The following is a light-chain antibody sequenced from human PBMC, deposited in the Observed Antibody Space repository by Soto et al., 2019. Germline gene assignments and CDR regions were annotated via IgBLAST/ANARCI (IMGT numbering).Light chain of an antibody. CDR2: EGN. CDR1: SSDVGSYNL. Sequence: QSALTQPASVSGSPGQSITISCTGTSSDVGSYNLVSWYQQHPGKAPKLMIYEGNKRPSGVSNRFSGSKSANTASLTSGLQTEDEADYYCCSYAGTNTFVFGTGTKVTVL. CDR3: CSYAGTNTFV. J-gene: IGLJ1*01. V-gene: IGLV2-23*01.